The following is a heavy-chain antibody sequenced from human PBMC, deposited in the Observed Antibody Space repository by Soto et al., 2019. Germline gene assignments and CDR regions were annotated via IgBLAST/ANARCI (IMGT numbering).Heavy chain of an antibody. CDR1: GYTFTTHD. CDR3: VRYGVATDY. D-gene: IGHD2-8*01. V-gene: IGHV1-8*02. CDR2: MNANSGTT. Sequence: ASVKVSCKASGYTFTTHDINWVRQATGQGLEWMGWMNANSGTTVYAQKFQDRITLTRDTSKTTAYMELSSLTFDDTAVYFCVRYGVATDYWGQGTQVTVSS. J-gene: IGHJ4*01.